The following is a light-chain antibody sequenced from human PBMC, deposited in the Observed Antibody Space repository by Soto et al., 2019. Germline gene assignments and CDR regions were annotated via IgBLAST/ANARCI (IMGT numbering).Light chain of an antibody. Sequence: QSVLTLPPSVSGAPGQRVTISCTGINSNIGAGYDVHWYQQLPGTAPKLLIYGNSNRPSGVPDRFSGSKSGTSASLTITGLQAEDEADYYCQSYGDSLSGYVFGTGTKVTVL. V-gene: IGLV1-40*01. CDR1: NSNIGAGYD. CDR2: GNS. J-gene: IGLJ1*01. CDR3: QSYGDSLSGYV.